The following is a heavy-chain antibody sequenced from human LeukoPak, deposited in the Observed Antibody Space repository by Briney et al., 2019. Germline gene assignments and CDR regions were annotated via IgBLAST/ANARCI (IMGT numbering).Heavy chain of an antibody. CDR3: AREIGDGVVIFYNNWFDP. CDR1: GYTFTSYA. Sequence: ASVKVSCKASGYTFTSYAISWVRQAPGQGLEWMGGIIPIFGTANYAQKFQGRVTITADESTSTAYMGLSSLRSEDTAVYYCAREIGDGVVIFYNNWFDPWGQGTLVTVSS. D-gene: IGHD3-3*01. V-gene: IGHV1-69*13. CDR2: IIPIFGTA. J-gene: IGHJ5*02.